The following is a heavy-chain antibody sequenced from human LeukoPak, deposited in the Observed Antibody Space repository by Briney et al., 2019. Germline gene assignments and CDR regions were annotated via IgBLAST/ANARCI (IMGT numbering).Heavy chain of an antibody. CDR2: ISSSSSYI. CDR3: ARDSAYYDFWSGSQISAFEI. V-gene: IGHV3-21*01. J-gene: IGHJ3*02. D-gene: IGHD3-3*01. Sequence: GGSLRLSCAASGFTFSSYSMNWVRQAPGKGLEWVSSISSSSSYIYYADSVKGRFTISRDNAKNSLYLQMNSLRAEDTAVYYCARDSAYYDFWSGSQISAFEIWGQGTMVTVSS. CDR1: GFTFSSYS.